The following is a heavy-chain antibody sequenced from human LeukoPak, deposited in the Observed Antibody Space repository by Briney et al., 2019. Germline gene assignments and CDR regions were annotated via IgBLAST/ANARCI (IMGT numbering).Heavy chain of an antibody. J-gene: IGHJ4*02. CDR3: ATSESQTKFDY. V-gene: IGHV5-51*01. Sequence: GESLKISCKGSGYSFTTYWIGWVRQMPGKGLEWMGIIFPGDSDTIYSPSFQGQVTISADKSINTAYLQWSSLKASDTTMYFCATSESQTKFDYWGQGTQVIVSS. CDR1: GYSFTTYW. D-gene: IGHD1/OR15-1a*01. CDR2: IFPGDSDT.